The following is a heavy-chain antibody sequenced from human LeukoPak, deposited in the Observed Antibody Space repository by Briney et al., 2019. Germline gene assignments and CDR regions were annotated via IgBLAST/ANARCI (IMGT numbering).Heavy chain of an antibody. J-gene: IGHJ4*02. CDR1: GFTFSDYY. CDR2: ISDSSSTI. Sequence: GGSLRLSCAASGFTFSDYYMSWIRQAPGKGLEWVSYISDSSSTIYYAESVKGRFTISRDNAKNSLYLQMNNLRDEDTAVYYCARWDSSGWNHYWGQGTLVTISS. CDR3: ARWDSSGWNHY. D-gene: IGHD6-19*01. V-gene: IGHV3-11*04.